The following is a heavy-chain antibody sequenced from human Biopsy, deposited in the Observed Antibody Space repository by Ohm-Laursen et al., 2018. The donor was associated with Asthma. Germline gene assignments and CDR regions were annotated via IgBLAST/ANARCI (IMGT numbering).Heavy chain of an antibody. CDR3: ARDLHPTNHLGELSEGFDY. CDR2: ISYDGSNK. D-gene: IGHD3-16*02. V-gene: IGHV3-30-3*01. J-gene: IGHJ4*02. CDR1: GFTFNSYA. Sequence: SLRLSCAASGFTFNSYAMHWVRQAPGKGLEWVAVISYDGSNKYYADSVKGRFTISRDNSKNTLYLQMNSLRAEDTAVYYCARDLHPTNHLGELSEGFDYWGQGTLVTVSS.